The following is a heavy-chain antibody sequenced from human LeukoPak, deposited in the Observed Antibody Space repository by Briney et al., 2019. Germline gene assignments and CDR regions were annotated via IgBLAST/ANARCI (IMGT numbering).Heavy chain of an antibody. D-gene: IGHD1-26*01. CDR1: GGSISSRSYY. J-gene: IGHJ4*02. V-gene: IGHV4-39*07. CDR3: ARACRKGWEFDY. CDR2: IYYSGGT. Sequence: SETLSLTCTVSGGSISSRSYYWGWIRQPPGKGLEWIGSIYYSGGTYYNPSLKSRVIISVDTSKNQFSLKLSSVTAADTAVYYCARACRKGWEFDYWGQGTVVTVSA.